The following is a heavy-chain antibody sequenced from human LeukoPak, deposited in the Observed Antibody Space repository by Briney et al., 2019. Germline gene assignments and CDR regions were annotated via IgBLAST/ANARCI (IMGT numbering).Heavy chain of an antibody. CDR2: ISYDGSNK. D-gene: IGHD2-2*02. Sequence: GGSLRLSCAASAFTFSSYAMHWVRQAPGKGLEWVAVISYDGSNKYYADSVKGRFTISRDNSKNTLYLQMNSLRAEDTAVYYCARDPLGYCSSTSCYSFDYWGQGTLVTVSS. CDR1: AFTFSSYA. CDR3: ARDPLGYCSSTSCYSFDY. V-gene: IGHV3-30-3*01. J-gene: IGHJ4*02.